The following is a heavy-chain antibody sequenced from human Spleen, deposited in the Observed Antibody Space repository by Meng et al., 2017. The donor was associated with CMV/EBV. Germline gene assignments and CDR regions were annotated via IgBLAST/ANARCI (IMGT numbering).Heavy chain of an antibody. Sequence: GESLKISCAASEFTFSTFAMYWVRQAPGKGLEWVAVTSYDGRTKFYADSVKGRFTLSRDNSKNTVYQEMNRLRVADTAVYFCAREGFSNSRGLDSWGQGALVTVSS. CDR1: EFTFSTFA. J-gene: IGHJ4*02. CDR2: TSYDGRTK. D-gene: IGHD3-10*01. V-gene: IGHV3-30*04. CDR3: AREGFSNSRGLDS.